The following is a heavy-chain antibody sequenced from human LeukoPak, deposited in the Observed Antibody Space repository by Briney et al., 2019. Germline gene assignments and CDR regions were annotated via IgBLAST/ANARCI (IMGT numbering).Heavy chain of an antibody. Sequence: ASVKVSCKASGYTFTSYAMHWVRQAPGQRLEWMGWINAGNGSTKYSQKFQGRVTITRDTSASTAYMELSSLRSEDTAVYYCARDLFSSYYGMDVWGKGTTVTVSS. CDR1: GYTFTSYA. CDR3: ARDLFSSYYGMDV. CDR2: INAGNGST. D-gene: IGHD2-15*01. V-gene: IGHV1-3*01. J-gene: IGHJ6*04.